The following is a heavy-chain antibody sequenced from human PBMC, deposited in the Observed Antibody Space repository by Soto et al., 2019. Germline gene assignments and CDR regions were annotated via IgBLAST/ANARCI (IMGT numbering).Heavy chain of an antibody. CDR2: VFYTGIT. V-gene: IGHV4-31*03. CDR1: GASVSSAGIY. CDR3: ARASTLVNPGDY. Sequence: SETLSLTCTVSGASVSSAGIYWSWIRQHPEKGLEWIGYVFYTGITYYTPSLKSRVTISIDMSKNQFSLKLSSVTAADTAVYYCARASTLVNPGDYWGQGVLVTVSS. J-gene: IGHJ4*02. D-gene: IGHD3-16*01.